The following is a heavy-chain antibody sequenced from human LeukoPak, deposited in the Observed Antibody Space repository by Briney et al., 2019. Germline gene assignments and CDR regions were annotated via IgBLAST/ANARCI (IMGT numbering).Heavy chain of an antibody. CDR3: ARADIVVVPADSWFDP. J-gene: IGHJ5*02. CDR2: ISAYNGNT. CDR1: GYTFTSYG. D-gene: IGHD2-2*01. Sequence: ASVKVSCKASGYTFTSYGISWVRQAPGQGLEWMGWISAYNGNTNYAQKLQGRVTMTTDTSTSTAYMELRGLRSDDTAVYYCARADIVVVPADSWFDPWGQGTLVTVSS. V-gene: IGHV1-18*04.